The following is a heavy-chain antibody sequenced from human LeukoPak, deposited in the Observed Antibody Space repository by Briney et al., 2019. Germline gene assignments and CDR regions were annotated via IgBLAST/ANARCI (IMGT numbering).Heavy chain of an antibody. CDR1: GYTFTGYY. D-gene: IGHD4-17*01. J-gene: IGHJ6*02. V-gene: IGHV1-2*02. CDR3: ARDSGDYAGLGYYYGMDV. CDR2: INPNSGGT. Sequence: GASVKVSCKASGYTFTGYYMHWVRQAPGQGLEWMGWINPNSGGTNYAQKFQGRVTMTRDTSISTAYMELSRLRSDDTAVYYCARDSGDYAGLGYYYGMDVWGQGTTVTVSS.